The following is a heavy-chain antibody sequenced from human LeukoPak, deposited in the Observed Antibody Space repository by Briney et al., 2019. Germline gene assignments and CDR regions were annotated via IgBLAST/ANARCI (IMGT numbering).Heavy chain of an antibody. CDR3: AGRYSGYDPPFDY. CDR1: GGSISSYY. Sequence: ASETLSLTCTVSGGSISSYYWSWIRQPPGKGLEWIGYIYYSGSTNYNPSLRSRVTISVDTSKNQFSLKLSSVTAADTAVYYCAGRYSGYDPPFDYWGQGTLVTVSS. D-gene: IGHD5-12*01. J-gene: IGHJ4*02. V-gene: IGHV4-59*01. CDR2: IYYSGST.